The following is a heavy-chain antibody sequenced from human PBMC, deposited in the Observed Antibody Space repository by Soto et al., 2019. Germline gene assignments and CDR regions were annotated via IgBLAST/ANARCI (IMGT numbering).Heavy chain of an antibody. CDR1: GYTFTTYY. J-gene: IGHJ4*02. V-gene: IGHV1-46*03. CDR2: INPSGGNI. Sequence: QVQLVQSGAEVKKPGASVKVSCKASGYTFTTYYIHWVRQAPGQGLEWMGIINPSGGNITYAQKFQCRVTMTRDTSTSTVYMELSSLRSEDTAVYYCGRDGGYQRFDYWGQGALVTVSS. D-gene: IGHD2-2*01. CDR3: GRDGGYQRFDY.